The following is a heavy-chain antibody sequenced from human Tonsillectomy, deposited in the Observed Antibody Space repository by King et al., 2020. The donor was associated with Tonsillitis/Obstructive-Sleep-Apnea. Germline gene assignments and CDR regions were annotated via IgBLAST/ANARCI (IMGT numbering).Heavy chain of an antibody. CDR1: GYIFKSYG. CDR2: ISGFNGNT. CDR3: ARDDILTGTLSH. Sequence: QLVQSGAEVKKPGASVKVSCKASGYIFKSYGLSWVRQAPGQGLEWMGWISGFNGNTNFAQKFQGRVTMTTDTSTTAYMELRRLRSDDTAVYYCARDDILTGTLSHWGQGTLVTVSP. V-gene: IGHV1-18*01. J-gene: IGHJ4*02. D-gene: IGHD3-9*01.